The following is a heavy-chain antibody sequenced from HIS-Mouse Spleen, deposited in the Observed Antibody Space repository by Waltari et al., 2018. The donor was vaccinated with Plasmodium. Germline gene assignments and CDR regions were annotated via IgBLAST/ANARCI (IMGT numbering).Heavy chain of an antibody. D-gene: IGHD6-13*01. V-gene: IGHV3-7*01. CDR1: GFTCSSYW. CDR3: ASSWYWYFDL. Sequence: EVQLVESGGGLVQPGGSLTLSCAACGFTCSSYWMSWVRQAPGKGLEWVANIKQDGSEKYYVDSVKGRFTISRDNAKNSLYLQMNSLRAEDTAVYYCASSWYWYFDLWGRGTLVTVSS. J-gene: IGHJ2*01. CDR2: IKQDGSEK.